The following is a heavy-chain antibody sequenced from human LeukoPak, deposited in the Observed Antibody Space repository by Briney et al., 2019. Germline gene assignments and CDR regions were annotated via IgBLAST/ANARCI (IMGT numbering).Heavy chain of an antibody. CDR1: GGSISSYY. V-gene: IGHV4-59*08. Sequence: PSETLSLTCTVSGGSISSYYWSWIRQPPGKGLEWIGSIYHSGSTYYNPSLKSRVTISVDTSKNQFSLKLSSVTAADTAVYYCARSEYSGSYSLWGQGTLVTVSS. D-gene: IGHD1-26*01. CDR2: IYHSGST. CDR3: ARSEYSGSYSL. J-gene: IGHJ4*02.